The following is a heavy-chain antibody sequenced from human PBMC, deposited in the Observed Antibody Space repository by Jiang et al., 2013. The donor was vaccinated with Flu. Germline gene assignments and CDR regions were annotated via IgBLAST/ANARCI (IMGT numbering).Heavy chain of an antibody. CDR3: ARHWAPDSSGYYYENCFDP. V-gene: IGHV1-3*01. CDR1: GYTFTTYT. CDR2: INAGNGNT. J-gene: IGHJ5*02. Sequence: GAEVKKPGASVKVSCKASGYTFTTYTLHWVRQAPGQRLEWMGWINAGNGNTKYSQKFQGRVTITRDTSASTAYMELSSLRSEDTALYYCARHWAPDSSGYYYENCFDPWGQGTLVTVSS. D-gene: IGHD3-22*01.